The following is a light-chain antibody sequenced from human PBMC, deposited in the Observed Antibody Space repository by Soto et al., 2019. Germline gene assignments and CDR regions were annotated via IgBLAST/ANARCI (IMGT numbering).Light chain of an antibody. CDR1: QSVSSR. CDR2: DGY. Sequence: DIQITQSPFTLSASVGDRVTITCRASQSVSSRLAWHQQKPGKAPKVLIYDGYNLKSGVPLRFSGSGSGTEFTLTISSLQPDDFANYYCQQYNSYPWTSGQGTKV. CDR3: QQYNSYPWT. J-gene: IGKJ1*01. V-gene: IGKV1-5*01.